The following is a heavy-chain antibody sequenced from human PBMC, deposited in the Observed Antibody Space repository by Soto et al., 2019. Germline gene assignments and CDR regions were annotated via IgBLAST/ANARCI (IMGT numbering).Heavy chain of an antibody. CDR1: GYTFTTYD. V-gene: IGHV1-8*01. CDR2: MNPNSGNT. J-gene: IGHJ5*02. D-gene: IGHD3-16*01. CDR3: ARGVRRRSRWFDP. Sequence: ASVKVSCKASGYTFTTYDINWVRQATGQGLEWMGWMNPNSGNTGYAQKFQGRVTMTRNNSISTAYMELSSLRSEDSAVYYCARGVRRRSRWFDPWGQGTLVTVPS.